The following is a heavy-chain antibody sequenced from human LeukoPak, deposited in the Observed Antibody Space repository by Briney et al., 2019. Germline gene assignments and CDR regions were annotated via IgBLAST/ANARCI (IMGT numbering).Heavy chain of an antibody. Sequence: QTGGSLRLSCSASGFTFSSNGMHWVRQAPGKGLEWVAFIQYDGSNKYYADSVKGRFTISRDNSKNTLYLEVISLTAEDTAVYYCAKDDAWLRFGEWSQGTLVTVSS. J-gene: IGHJ4*02. CDR2: IQYDGSNK. D-gene: IGHD3-10*01. CDR3: AKDDAWLRFGE. V-gene: IGHV3-30*02. CDR1: GFTFSSNG.